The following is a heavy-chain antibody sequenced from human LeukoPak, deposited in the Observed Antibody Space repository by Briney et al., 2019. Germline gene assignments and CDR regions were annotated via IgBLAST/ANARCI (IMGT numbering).Heavy chain of an antibody. CDR3: ASRAAALEDYYYGMDV. V-gene: IGHV1-69*04. Sequence: SVKVSCKASGGTFSSYAISWVRQAPGQGLEWMGRIIPILGIANYAQKFQGRVTITADKSTSTAYMELSSLRSEDTAAYYCASRAAALEDYYYGMDVWGQGTTVTVSS. CDR2: IIPILGIA. CDR1: GGTFSSYA. D-gene: IGHD6-13*01. J-gene: IGHJ6*02.